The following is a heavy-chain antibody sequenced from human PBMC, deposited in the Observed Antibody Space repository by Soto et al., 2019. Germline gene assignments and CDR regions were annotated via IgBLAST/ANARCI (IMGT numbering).Heavy chain of an antibody. D-gene: IGHD1-1*01. CDR2: IYHTGST. V-gene: IGHV4-31*03. J-gene: IGHJ4*02. CDR1: VGSISTVGHY. Sequence: TLSLTCSVSVGSISTVGHYWTWILQPPGKGLEWIGSIYHTGSTYYSKSLRSRLTMSVDTSKSQFSLGLSSVTAADTAVYYCARATGTLRSRNCDYWGQGSLVTVSS. CDR3: ARATGTLRSRNCDY.